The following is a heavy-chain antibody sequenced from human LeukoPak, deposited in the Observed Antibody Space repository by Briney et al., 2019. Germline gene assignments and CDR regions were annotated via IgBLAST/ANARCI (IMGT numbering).Heavy chain of an antibody. V-gene: IGHV4-30-4*01. Sequence: KPSETLSLTCTVSGGSISSGDYYWSWIRQPPGKGLEWIGYIYYSGSTYYNPSLKSRVTISVDTSKNQFSLKLSSVTAADTAVYYCASVDYYYDSSGYYYWGQGTLVTVSS. CDR2: IYYSGST. D-gene: IGHD3-22*01. CDR1: GGSISSGDYY. CDR3: ASVDYYYDSSGYYY. J-gene: IGHJ4*02.